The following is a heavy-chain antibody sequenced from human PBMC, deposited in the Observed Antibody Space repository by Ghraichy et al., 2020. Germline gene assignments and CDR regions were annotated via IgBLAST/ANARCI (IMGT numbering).Heavy chain of an antibody. J-gene: IGHJ4*02. CDR2: IYPGDSDT. D-gene: IGHD6-19*01. CDR1: GYSFTSYW. CDR3: ARLDSSGWYGEIMDFDY. V-gene: IGHV5-51*01. Sequence: GSLNISCKGSGYSFTSYWIGWVRQMPGKGLEWMGIIYPGDSDTRYSPSFQGQVTISADKSISTAYLQWSSLKASDTAMYYCARLDSSGWYGEIMDFDYWGQGTLVTVSS.